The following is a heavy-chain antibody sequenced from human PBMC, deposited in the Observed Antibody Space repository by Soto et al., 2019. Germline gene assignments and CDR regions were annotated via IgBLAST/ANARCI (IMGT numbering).Heavy chain of an antibody. V-gene: IGHV1-69*01. CDR3: ARADCTNGVCYPYYYYGMDV. CDR2: IIPIFGTA. D-gene: IGHD2-8*01. J-gene: IGHJ6*02. Sequence: QVQLVQSGAEVKKPGSSVKVSCKASGGTFSSYAISWVRQAPGQGLEWMGGIIPIFGTANYAQKFQGRVTITADEPTSAAYMELSSLRSEDTAVYYCARADCTNGVCYPYYYYGMDVWGQGTTVTVSS. CDR1: GGTFSSYA.